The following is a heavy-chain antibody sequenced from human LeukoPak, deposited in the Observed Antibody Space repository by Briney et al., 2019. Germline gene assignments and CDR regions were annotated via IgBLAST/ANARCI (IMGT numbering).Heavy chain of an antibody. D-gene: IGHD3-10*01. V-gene: IGHV3-72*01. J-gene: IGHJ4*02. CDR2: IKHRSHSYTT. Sequence: GGSLRLSCAASGFSFSDLYMGWVRQAPGKGLEWVGRIKHRSHSYTTDYAASVKGRFTISRDDSKNSLYLQMNSLKTDDTAVYYCNREYYNRFDYWGQGTLVTVSS. CDR1: GFSFSDLY. CDR3: NREYYNRFDY.